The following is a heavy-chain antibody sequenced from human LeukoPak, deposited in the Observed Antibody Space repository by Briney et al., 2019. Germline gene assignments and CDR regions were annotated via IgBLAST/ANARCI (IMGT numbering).Heavy chain of an antibody. V-gene: IGHV4-59*08. D-gene: IGHD2-2*01. CDR2: IYYSGST. CDR3: ARHRIVVVPAAKKGRWFDP. CDR1: GGSISSYY. J-gene: IGHJ5*02. Sequence: SETLSLTCTVSGGSISSYYWSWIRQPPGKGLEWIGYIYYSGSTNYNPSLKSRVTISVDTSKNQFSLKLSSVTAADTAVYYCARHRIVVVPAAKKGRWFDPWGQGTLVTVSS.